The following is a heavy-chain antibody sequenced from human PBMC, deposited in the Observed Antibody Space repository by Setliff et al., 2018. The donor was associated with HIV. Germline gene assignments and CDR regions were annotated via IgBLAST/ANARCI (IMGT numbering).Heavy chain of an antibody. V-gene: IGHV4-38-2*01. J-gene: IGHJ4*02. CDR3: GRQAWDHQSSGYFVDY. CDR2: IYPSGSIHPSGAT. CDR1: RSYISGSYY. D-gene: IGHD6-19*01. Sequence: PSETLSLTCAVSRSYISGSYYWAWIRQPPGKGLEWIGNIYPSGSIHPSGATNYNPSLKSRVTVSLDMSKNQFSLKLTSVTAADTAVYYCGRQAWDHQSSGYFVDYWGQGTLVTVSS.